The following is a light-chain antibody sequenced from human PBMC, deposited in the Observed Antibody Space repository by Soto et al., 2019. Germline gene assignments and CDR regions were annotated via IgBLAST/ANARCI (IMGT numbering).Light chain of an antibody. CDR3: TSYTSYSTYV. CDR2: EVN. V-gene: IGLV2-14*01. CDR1: SSDVGNYNY. J-gene: IGLJ1*01. Sequence: QSALTQPASVSGSPGQSITISGTGTSSDVGNYNYVSWYQQHPGKAPKLMIYEVNNRPSGVSYRFSGSKSGNTASLTISGLQAEDEADYYCTSYTSYSTYVFGTGTKLTVL.